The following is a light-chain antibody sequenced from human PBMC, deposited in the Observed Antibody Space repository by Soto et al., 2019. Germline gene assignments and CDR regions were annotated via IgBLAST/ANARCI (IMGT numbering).Light chain of an antibody. J-gene: IGLJ2*01. Sequence: QSVLTQPPSASGTPGQRVTISCSGSSSNIGSNTVNWYQQLPGTAPKLLIYSNNQRPSGVPDRFSGSKSGTSASLAISGLQSEDEADYYCAAWDDSLNGPHVVFGGGTKVTV. CDR3: AAWDDSLNGPHVV. V-gene: IGLV1-44*01. CDR2: SNN. CDR1: SSNIGSNT.